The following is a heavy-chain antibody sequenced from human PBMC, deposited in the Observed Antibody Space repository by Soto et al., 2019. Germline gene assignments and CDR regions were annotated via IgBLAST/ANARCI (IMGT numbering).Heavy chain of an antibody. D-gene: IGHD3-22*01. CDR3: ARAGVYYDSSGYNYYYYGMDV. V-gene: IGHV4-30-2*01. CDR2: IYHSGST. Sequence: SETLSLTCAVSGGSISSGGYSWSWIRQPPGKGLEWIGYIYHSGSTYYNPSLKSRVTISVDRSKNQFSLKLSSVTAADTAVYYCARAGVYYDSSGYNYYYYGMDVWGQGTTVTVSS. CDR1: GGSISSGGYS. J-gene: IGHJ6*02.